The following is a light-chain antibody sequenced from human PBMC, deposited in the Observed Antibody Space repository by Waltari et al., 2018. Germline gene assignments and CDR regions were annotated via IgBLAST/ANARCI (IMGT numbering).Light chain of an antibody. CDR3: NSYTGSSSWV. CDR1: SSDVGFYNY. V-gene: IGLV2-14*01. Sequence: QSALTQPASVSGSPGQSITISCTGTSSDVGFYNYVSWYQQHPGKAPKLIIYDVSERPSGVSDRFSGSKSGNTAALTISGLKAEDEADYYCNSYTGSSSWVFGGGTKLAVL. CDR2: DVS. J-gene: IGLJ3*02.